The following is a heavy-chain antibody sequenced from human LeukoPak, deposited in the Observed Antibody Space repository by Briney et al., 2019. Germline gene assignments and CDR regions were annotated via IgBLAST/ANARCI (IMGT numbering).Heavy chain of an antibody. CDR3: ARAWDDYGDYYFDY. J-gene: IGHJ4*02. CDR1: GFTFNNYA. CDR2: ISSSSSYI. V-gene: IGHV3-21*01. D-gene: IGHD4-17*01. Sequence: GGSLRLSCAASGFTFNNYAMTWVRQAPGKGLEWVSSISSSSSYIYYADSVKGRFTISRDNAKNSLYLQMNSLRAEDTAVYYCARAWDDYGDYYFDYWGQGTLVTVSS.